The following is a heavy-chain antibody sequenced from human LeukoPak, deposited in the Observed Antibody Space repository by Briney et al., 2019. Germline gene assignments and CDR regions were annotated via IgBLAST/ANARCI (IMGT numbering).Heavy chain of an antibody. CDR1: GGSIRSSYYY. V-gene: IGHV4-39*01. CDR2: IYYSGST. CDR3: ASRSIAVAGTRAFDY. Sequence: SETLSLTCNVSGGSIRSSYYYWGWIRQPPGKGLEWIGSIYYSGSTYYNPSLKSRVTISVDTSKNQFSLKLSSVTAADTAVYYCASRSIAVAGTRAFDYWGQGTLVTVSS. D-gene: IGHD6-19*01. J-gene: IGHJ4*02.